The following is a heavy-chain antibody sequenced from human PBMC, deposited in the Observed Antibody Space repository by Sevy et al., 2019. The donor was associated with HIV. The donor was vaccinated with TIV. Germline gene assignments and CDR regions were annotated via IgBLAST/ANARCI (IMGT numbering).Heavy chain of an antibody. V-gene: IGHV3-48*02. J-gene: IGHJ3*02. CDR1: GFTFSSYS. Sequence: GGSLRLSCAASGFTFSSYSMNWVRQAPGKGLEWVSYISSSSSTIYYADSVKGRFTISRDNAKNSLYLQMNSLRDEDTAVYYCAGRNYGSGIFAFDIWGQGTKVTVSS. CDR3: AGRNYGSGIFAFDI. D-gene: IGHD3-10*01. CDR2: ISSSSSTI.